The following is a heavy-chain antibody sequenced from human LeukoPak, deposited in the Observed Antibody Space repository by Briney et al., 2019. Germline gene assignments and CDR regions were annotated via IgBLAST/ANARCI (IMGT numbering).Heavy chain of an antibody. Sequence: SETLSLTCTVSGGSISSYNWSWLRQPPGRGLEWIGYIYYGGSTNYNPSLKSRVTIAVDTSKNQFSLKLSSVTAADTAVYYCARGLQWLGYFDYWGQGTLVTVSS. CDR3: ARGLQWLGYFDY. V-gene: IGHV4-59*01. CDR2: IYYGGST. CDR1: GGSISSYN. D-gene: IGHD6-19*01. J-gene: IGHJ4*02.